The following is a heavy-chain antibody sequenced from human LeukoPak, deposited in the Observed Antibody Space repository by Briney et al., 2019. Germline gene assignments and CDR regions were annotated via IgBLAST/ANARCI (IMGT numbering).Heavy chain of an antibody. CDR3: AREHDYGDYVPFGY. D-gene: IGHD4-17*01. V-gene: IGHV3-48*03. J-gene: IGHJ4*02. CDR1: GFSFSSYE. CDR2: ISSRGSTI. Sequence: PGGSLRLSCAASGFSFSSYEMKWVRQAPGKGLEWVSYISSRGSTIYYADSVKGRFPISRDNAKNSLYLQMNSLRAEDTAVYYCAREHDYGDYVPFGYWGQGTLVTVSS.